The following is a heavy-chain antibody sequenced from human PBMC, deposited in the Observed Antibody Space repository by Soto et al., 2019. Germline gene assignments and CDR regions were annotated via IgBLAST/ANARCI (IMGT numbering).Heavy chain of an antibody. J-gene: IGHJ4*02. D-gene: IGHD6-19*01. V-gene: IGHV3-21*01. CDR2: ISSSSSYI. CDR1: GFTFSSYS. CDR3: ARAIEIPDSGWLDY. Sequence: EVQLVESGGGLVKPGGSLRLSCAASGFTFSSYSMNWVRQAPGKGLEWVSSISSSSSYIYYADSVKGRFTISRDNAKNSLYLQMNSLRAEDTAVYYCARAIEIPDSGWLDYWGQGTLVTVSS.